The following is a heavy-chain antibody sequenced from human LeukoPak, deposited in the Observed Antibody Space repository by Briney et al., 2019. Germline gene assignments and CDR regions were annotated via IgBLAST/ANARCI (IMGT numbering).Heavy chain of an antibody. CDR1: GFTFSSYV. CDR3: APVRIGEDY. Sequence: PGGSLRLSCAASGFTFSSYVMSWVRQAPGKGLEWVSAISGSGGSTYYADSVKGLFTISRDNSKNTLYLQMNSLRAEDTAVYYCAPVRIGEDYWGQGTLVTVSS. CDR2: ISGSGGST. D-gene: IGHD3-10*01. V-gene: IGHV3-23*01. J-gene: IGHJ4*02.